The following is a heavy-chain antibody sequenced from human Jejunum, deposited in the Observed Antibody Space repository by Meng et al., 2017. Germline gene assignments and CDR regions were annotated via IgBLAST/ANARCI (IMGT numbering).Heavy chain of an antibody. CDR2: IYTGGNT. CDR1: GLIVSSTF. V-gene: IGHV3-66*02. D-gene: IGHD1-26*01. CDR3: ARSWEGFDY. J-gene: IGHJ4*01. Sequence: GESLKISCAASGLIVSSTFMSWARQAPGKGLEWVSVIYTGGNTHYADSVRGRFTISRDNSKKTLYLQMNSLRPEDTAVYYCARSWEGFDYWGQGRKVTVSS.